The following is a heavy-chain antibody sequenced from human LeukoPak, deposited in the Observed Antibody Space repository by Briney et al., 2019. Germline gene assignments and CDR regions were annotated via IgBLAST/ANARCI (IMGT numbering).Heavy chain of an antibody. CDR3: ARGPLQTIPTSKIVVYYYPFDY. CDR1: GFNFDDYG. J-gene: IGHJ4*02. Sequence: GGSLRLSCAASGFNFDDYGMSWVRQAPGKGLEWVSGINWNGGGTGYADSVKGRFTISRENAKNSLYLQMNSLKAEDTALYYCARGPLQTIPTSKIVVYYYPFDYWGQGTLVTVSS. D-gene: IGHD3-22*01. V-gene: IGHV3-20*04. CDR2: INWNGGGT.